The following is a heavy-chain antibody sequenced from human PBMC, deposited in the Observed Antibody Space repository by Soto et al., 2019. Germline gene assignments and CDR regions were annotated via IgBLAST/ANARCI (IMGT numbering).Heavy chain of an antibody. D-gene: IGHD3-16*01. CDR3: ARDHNWAFDY. Sequence: GGSLRLSCAASGFTFSSYAMPWVRQAPGKGLEWVAVISYDGSNKYYADSVKGRFTISRDNSKNSLFLQMDSLRDEDTAVYYCARDHNWAFDYGGQGTPVTVSS. CDR2: ISYDGSNK. V-gene: IGHV3-30-3*01. CDR1: GFTFSSYA. J-gene: IGHJ4*02.